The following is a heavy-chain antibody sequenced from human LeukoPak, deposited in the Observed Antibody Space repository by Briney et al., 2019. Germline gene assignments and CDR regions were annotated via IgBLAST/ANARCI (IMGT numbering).Heavy chain of an antibody. Sequence: SETLSLTCAVYGGPFSGYYWSWIRQPPGKGLEWIGEINHSGSTNYDPSLRSRVTISVDTSKNQFSLKFTSMTAADTAVYYCARSSKTQWLSPGDGFDIWGRGTLVTVSS. V-gene: IGHV4-34*01. J-gene: IGHJ3*02. CDR1: GGPFSGYY. CDR2: INHSGST. D-gene: IGHD6-19*01. CDR3: ARSSKTQWLSPGDGFDI.